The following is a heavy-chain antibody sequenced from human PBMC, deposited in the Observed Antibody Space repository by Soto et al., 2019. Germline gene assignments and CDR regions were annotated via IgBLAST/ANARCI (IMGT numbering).Heavy chain of an antibody. V-gene: IGHV4-59*12. CDR2: IYYAGST. CDR1: GGSISPYY. Sequence: SETLSLTCTVPGGSISPYYWSWIRQAPGKGLEWIGYIYYAGSTSYNPSLKGRVTISVDTSKNQFSLKLSSVTAADTAVYYCARDKLRDSSGYYDPSRFSASDIWGTGTMGTVS. D-gene: IGHD3-22*01. CDR3: ARDKLRDSSGYYDPSRFSASDI. J-gene: IGHJ3*02.